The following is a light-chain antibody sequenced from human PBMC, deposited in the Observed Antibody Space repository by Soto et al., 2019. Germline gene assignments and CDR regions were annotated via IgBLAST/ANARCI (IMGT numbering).Light chain of an antibody. CDR3: MHALQTLWT. V-gene: IGKV2-28*01. J-gene: IGKJ1*01. CDR1: QSLLHSNGYNY. Sequence: DIVMTQFPPSLPVTPGEPASISYRSSQSLLHSNGYNYLDWYLQKPGQSPQLLFYLGSNRASGVPGRVGGSGSGTDFTLKISRVEVDDVGVDYGMHALQTLWTCGQGTEVEIK. CDR2: LGS.